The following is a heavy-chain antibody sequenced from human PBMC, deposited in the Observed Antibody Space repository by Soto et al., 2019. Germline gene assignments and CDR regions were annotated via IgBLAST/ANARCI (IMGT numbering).Heavy chain of an antibody. CDR1: GFTFSDYY. J-gene: IGHJ4*02. Sequence: GGSLRLSCAASGFTFSDYYMSWIRQAPGKGLEWVSYISSSGSTIYYADSVKGRFTISRDNAKNSLYLQMNSLRAEDTAVYYCAKSPQYYYDSSGYYPDYWGQGTLVTVSS. CDR3: AKSPQYYYDSSGYYPDY. D-gene: IGHD3-22*01. V-gene: IGHV3-11*01. CDR2: ISSSGSTI.